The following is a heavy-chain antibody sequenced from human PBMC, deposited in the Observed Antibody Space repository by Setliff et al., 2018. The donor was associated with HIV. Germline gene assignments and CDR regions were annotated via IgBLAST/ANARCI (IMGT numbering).Heavy chain of an antibody. J-gene: IGHJ4*02. CDR2: ISWNGDDL. Sequence: PGGSLRLSCVASGFTFNSAWMTWVRQAPGKGLEWVSGISWNGDDLVYADSVKGRFTISRDNAKNSLYLQMTSLRAEDTAVYYCAREWDTNMAHLDYWGQGTMVTVSS. D-gene: IGHD5-18*01. V-gene: IGHV3-21*01. CDR1: GFTFNSAW. CDR3: AREWDTNMAHLDY.